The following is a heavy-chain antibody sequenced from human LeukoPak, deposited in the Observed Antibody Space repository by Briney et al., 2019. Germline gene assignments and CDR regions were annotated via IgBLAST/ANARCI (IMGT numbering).Heavy chain of an antibody. V-gene: IGHV3-21*01. J-gene: IGHJ4*02. CDR1: GFTFSSYS. Sequence: GGSLRLSCAASGFTFSSYSMNWVRQAPGKGLEWVSSISSSSSYIYYADSVEGRFTISRDNAKNSLYLQMNSLRAEDTAVYYCARDPDRSGWSTFEYWGQGTLVTVSS. CDR2: ISSSSSYI. CDR3: ARDPDRSGWSTFEY. D-gene: IGHD6-19*01.